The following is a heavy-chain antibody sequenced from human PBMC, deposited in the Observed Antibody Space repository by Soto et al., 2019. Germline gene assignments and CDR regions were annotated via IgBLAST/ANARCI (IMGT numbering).Heavy chain of an antibody. Sequence: SETLSLTCTVSGGSINTFYWSWVRQPAGKGLEWIGRIFSSGSTSFNPSPESRVAMSVDTSKNHFSLNLSSVTAADMAVYYCAREGSYSAYNFAHGIQLWSFDFWGQGALITVSS. J-gene: IGHJ4*02. D-gene: IGHD5-12*01. CDR3: AREGSYSAYNFAHGIQLWSFDF. V-gene: IGHV4-4*07. CDR2: IFSSGST. CDR1: GGSINTFY.